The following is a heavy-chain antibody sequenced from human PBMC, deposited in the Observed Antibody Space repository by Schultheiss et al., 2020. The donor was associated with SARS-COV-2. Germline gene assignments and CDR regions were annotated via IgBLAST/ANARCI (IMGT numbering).Heavy chain of an antibody. CDR3: ARHRLDEYYDFWSGDPGGGMDV. J-gene: IGHJ6*02. V-gene: IGHV5-51*01. D-gene: IGHD3-3*01. Sequence: GGSLRLSCKGSGYSFTSYWIGWVRQMPGKGLEWMGIIYPGDSDTRYSPSFQGQVTISADKSIRTAYLQWSSLKASDTAMYYCARHRLDEYYDFWSGDPGGGMDVWGQGTTVTVSS. CDR1: GYSFTSYW. CDR2: IYPGDSDT.